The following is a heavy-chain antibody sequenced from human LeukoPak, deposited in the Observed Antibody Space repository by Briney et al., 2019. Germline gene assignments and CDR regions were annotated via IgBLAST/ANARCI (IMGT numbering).Heavy chain of an antibody. CDR1: GGSISSGGYY. J-gene: IGHJ6*03. V-gene: IGHV4-61*02. CDR3: ARESFGETPSQEGWEYYYYMDV. Sequence: PSQTLSLTCTVSGGSISSGGYYRSWIRQPAGKGLEWIGRMYTSGNTNYYPSLKSRATISVDTSKNQFSLKLSSVTAADTAVYYCARESFGETPSQEGWEYYYYMDVWGKGTTVTISS. D-gene: IGHD3-10*01. CDR2: MYTSGNT.